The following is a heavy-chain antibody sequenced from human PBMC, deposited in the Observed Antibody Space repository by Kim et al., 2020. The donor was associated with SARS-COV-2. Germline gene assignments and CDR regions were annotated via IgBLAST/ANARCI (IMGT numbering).Heavy chain of an antibody. V-gene: IGHV1-8*01. Sequence: RGNTGCAKRFHGRVTLTRDTSMSTAYMELSSLRSEDTAVYYCARGKYFDYWGQGTLVTVSS. CDR2: RGNT. CDR3: ARGKYFDY. J-gene: IGHJ4*02.